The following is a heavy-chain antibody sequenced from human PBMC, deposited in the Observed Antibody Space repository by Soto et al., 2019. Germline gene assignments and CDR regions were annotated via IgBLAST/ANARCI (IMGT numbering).Heavy chain of an antibody. V-gene: IGHV6-1*01. CDR2: TYCRSKWYN. D-gene: IGHD3-22*01. J-gene: IGHJ4*02. Sequence: SQTLSLTCAISGDSVSSNSAAWNWIRRSPSRGLEWLGRTYCRSKWYNDYAISVRSRITINPDTSKNQSSLQLNSVTPEDTAVYYCARGDYYDTSGYYFGYWGQGTLVTVSS. CDR1: GDSVSSNSAA. CDR3: ARGDYYDTSGYYFGY.